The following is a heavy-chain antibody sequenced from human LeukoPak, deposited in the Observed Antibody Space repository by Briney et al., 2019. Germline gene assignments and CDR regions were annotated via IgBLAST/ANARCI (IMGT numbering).Heavy chain of an antibody. J-gene: IGHJ4*02. CDR1: GYTFTSYG. Sequence: GASVKVSCKASGYTFTSYGITWVRQAPGQGLEWMGWITTYNSNRNYAQKVQGRVTMTTDTSTSTAYMGLRSLTSDDTAVYYCARVGGGLRSGSSNSAYGLDYWGQGTLVTVSS. V-gene: IGHV1-18*01. CDR3: ARVGGGLRSGSSNSAYGLDY. CDR2: ITTYNSNR. D-gene: IGHD3-10*01.